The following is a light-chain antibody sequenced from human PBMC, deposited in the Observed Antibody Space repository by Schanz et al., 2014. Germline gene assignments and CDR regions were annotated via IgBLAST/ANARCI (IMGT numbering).Light chain of an antibody. V-gene: IGKV3-20*01. Sequence: EIVLTQSPGTLSLSPGERATLSCRASQSVSSSYLAWYQQKPGQAPRLLIHGTSSRATGIPDRFSGSGSGTDFTLTISRLEPEDFAVYYCQQYANSRTFGQGTTVEIK. CDR2: GTS. J-gene: IGKJ1*01. CDR3: QQYANSRT. CDR1: QSVSSSY.